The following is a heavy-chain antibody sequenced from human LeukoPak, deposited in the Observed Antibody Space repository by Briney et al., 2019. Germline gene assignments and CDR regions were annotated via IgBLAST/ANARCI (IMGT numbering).Heavy chain of an antibody. D-gene: IGHD3-10*01. CDR3: ARDKSAGADTGSSFYY. CDR2: IKQDGSEK. CDR1: GFTFSDYY. V-gene: IGHV3-7*03. Sequence: GGSLRLSCAASGFTFSDYYMTWLRQAPGKGLEWVASIKQDGSEKYYVDSVKGRFTFSRDNAKNSLYLQMDSLRAEDTAVYYCARDKSAGADTGSSFYYWGQGALVTVSS. J-gene: IGHJ4*02.